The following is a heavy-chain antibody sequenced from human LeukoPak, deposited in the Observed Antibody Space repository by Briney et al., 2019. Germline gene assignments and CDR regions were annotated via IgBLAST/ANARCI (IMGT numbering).Heavy chain of an antibody. J-gene: IGHJ4*02. CDR1: GFSFSSYT. Sequence: GGSLRLSCVASGFSFSSYTMSWFRQAPGKGLEWVAKMKEDGSDIHYVDSVKGRFTICRDNAKNSLCLQMSSLRVEDTAVYYCARGGARYLDSWGQGILVTVSS. CDR3: ARGGARYLDS. V-gene: IGHV3-7*01. D-gene: IGHD3-9*01. CDR2: MKEDGSDI.